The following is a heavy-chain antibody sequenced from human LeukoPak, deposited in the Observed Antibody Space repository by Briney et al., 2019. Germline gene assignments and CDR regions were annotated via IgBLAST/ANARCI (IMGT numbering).Heavy chain of an antibody. CDR2: IWYDGSNK. CDR1: GFTFSSHG. V-gene: IGHV3-33*01. Sequence: GGSLRLSCAASGFTFSSHGMHWVRQAPGKGLEWVAVIWYDGSNKYYADSVKGRFTISRDNSKNTLYLQMNSLGAEDTAVYYCARDRQCMVFDYWGQGTLVTVSS. CDR3: ARDRQCMVFDY. J-gene: IGHJ4*02. D-gene: IGHD2-8*01.